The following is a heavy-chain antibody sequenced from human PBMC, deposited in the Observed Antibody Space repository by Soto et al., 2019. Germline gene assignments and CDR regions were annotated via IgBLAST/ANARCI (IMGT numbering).Heavy chain of an antibody. CDR3: ARPIGLWQPLDY. V-gene: IGHV4-59*01. J-gene: IGHJ4*01. Sequence: PSETLSLTGSVSGGAMRDNDWSGIRQSPGKGPEWIGYIYYSGNTNYNPSLKSRVTISVDMPKSMFSLKLNSVTAADTAVYYCARPIGLWQPLDYWGRGTLVTVSS. CDR1: GGAMRDND. CDR2: IYYSGNT.